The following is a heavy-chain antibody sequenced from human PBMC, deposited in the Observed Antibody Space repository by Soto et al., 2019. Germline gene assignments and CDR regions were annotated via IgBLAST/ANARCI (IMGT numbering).Heavy chain of an antibody. V-gene: IGHV1-69*13. J-gene: IGHJ4*02. CDR2: IIPIFGTA. D-gene: IGHD3-3*01. CDR1: GGTFSSYA. CDR3: ARLGGGYYQYFDY. Sequence: SVKVSCKASGGTFSSYAISWVRQAPGQGLEWMGGIIPIFGTANYAQKFQGRVTITADESTSTAYMELSSLRSEDTTVYYCARLGGGYYQYFDYWGQGTLVTVSS.